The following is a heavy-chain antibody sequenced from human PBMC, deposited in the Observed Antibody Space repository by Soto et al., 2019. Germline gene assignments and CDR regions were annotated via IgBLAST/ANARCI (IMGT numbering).Heavy chain of an antibody. CDR2: IYYSGST. V-gene: IGHV4-31*03. CDR3: GRAHRDLQQLVHYYYSMDV. J-gene: IGHJ6*02. D-gene: IGHD6-13*01. CDR1: GGSISSGGTGSY. Sequence: SETLSLTCTVSGGSISSGGTGSYWTWIRQHPGKGLEWIGYIYYSGSTYYNPSLKSRVTMSVDTSKNQFSLKLSSVTAADTAVYFCGRAHRDLQQLVHYYYSMDVWGQGTTVT.